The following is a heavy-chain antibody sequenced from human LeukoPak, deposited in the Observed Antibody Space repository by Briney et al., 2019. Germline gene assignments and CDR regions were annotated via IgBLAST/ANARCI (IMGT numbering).Heavy chain of an antibody. V-gene: IGHV1-18*01. D-gene: IGHD3-10*01. Sequence: VASVTVSCKASGYRFTSYGISWVRQAPGQGLEWLGWINPDNDNINYAQKGQDRGTLTTDTPATTAYMELRSLRSDDTAVYYCARGGGGGYYYHYMDVWGKGTTVAVSS. CDR1: GYRFTSYG. CDR2: INPDNDNI. CDR3: ARGGGGGYYYHYMDV. J-gene: IGHJ6*03.